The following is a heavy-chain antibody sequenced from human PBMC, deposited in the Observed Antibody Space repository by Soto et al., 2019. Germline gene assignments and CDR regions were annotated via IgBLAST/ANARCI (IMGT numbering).Heavy chain of an antibody. CDR1: GGSISSYY. V-gene: IGHV4-59*01. CDR3: ARDRGVLPWELLSRLVPADYGMDV. D-gene: IGHD1-26*01. J-gene: IGHJ6*02. Sequence: PSETLSLTCTVSGGSISSYYWSWIRQPPGKGLEWIGYIYYSGSTNYNPSLKSRVTISVDTSKNQFSLKLSSVTAADTAVYYCARDRGVLPWELLSRLVPADYGMDVWGQGTTVTVSS. CDR2: IYYSGST.